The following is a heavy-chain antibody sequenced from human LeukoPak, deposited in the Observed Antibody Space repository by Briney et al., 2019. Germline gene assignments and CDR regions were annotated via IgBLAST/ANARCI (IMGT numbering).Heavy chain of an antibody. V-gene: IGHV4-31*03. J-gene: IGHJ1*01. CDR3: ARVTMVPRYFQH. CDR1: GGSISSGGYY. Sequence: PSQTLSLTCTVSGGSISSGGYYWSWIRQHPGKGLEWIGYIYYSGSTYYNPSLKSRVTISVDTSKNQFSLKLSSVTAADTAVYYCARVTMVPRYFQHWGQGTLVTVSS. D-gene: IGHD3-10*01. CDR2: IYYSGST.